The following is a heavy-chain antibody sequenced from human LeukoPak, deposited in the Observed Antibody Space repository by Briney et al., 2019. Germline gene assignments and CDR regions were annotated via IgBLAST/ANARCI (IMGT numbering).Heavy chain of an antibody. V-gene: IGHV3-30*02. Sequence: GGSLRLSCAASGFTFSSYGMHWVRQAPGKGLEWVAFIRYDGSNKYYADSVKGRFTISRDNSKNTLYLQMNSLRAEDTAVYYCAKDLKRYQLLYLDAFDIWDQGTMVTVSS. CDR2: IRYDGSNK. CDR3: AKDLKRYQLLYLDAFDI. CDR1: GFTFSSYG. D-gene: IGHD2-2*02. J-gene: IGHJ3*02.